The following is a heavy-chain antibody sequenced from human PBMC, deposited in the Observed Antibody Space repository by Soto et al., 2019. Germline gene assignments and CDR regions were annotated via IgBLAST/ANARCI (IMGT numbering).Heavy chain of an antibody. Sequence: GGSLRLSCAASGFTFSSYAMHWVRQAPGKGLEWVAVISYDGSNKYYADSVKGRFTISRDNSKNTLYLQMNSLRAEDTAVYYCARDRGSGSPPRPYYYYGMDVWGQGTTVTVSS. V-gene: IGHV3-30-3*01. J-gene: IGHJ6*02. CDR3: ARDRGSGSPPRPYYYYGMDV. D-gene: IGHD3-10*01. CDR2: ISYDGSNK. CDR1: GFTFSSYA.